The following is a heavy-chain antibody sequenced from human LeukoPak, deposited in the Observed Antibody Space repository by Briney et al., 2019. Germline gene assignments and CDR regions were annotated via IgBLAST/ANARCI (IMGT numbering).Heavy chain of an antibody. CDR2: ISAYNGNT. CDR3: ARDRHSNYALHAGSKDRNDNWFDP. V-gene: IGHV1-18*01. D-gene: IGHD4-11*01. Sequence: ASVKVSCKASGYTFTSYGISWVRQAPGQGLEWMGWISAYNGNTNYAQKLQGRVTMTRDTSTSTVYMELSSLRSEDTAVYYCARDRHSNYALHAGSKDRNDNWFDPWGQGTLVTVSS. CDR1: GYTFTSYG. J-gene: IGHJ5*02.